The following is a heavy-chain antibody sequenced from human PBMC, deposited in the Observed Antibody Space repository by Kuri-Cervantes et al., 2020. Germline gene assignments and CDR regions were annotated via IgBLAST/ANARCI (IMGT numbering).Heavy chain of an antibody. CDR2: IWYDGSNE. J-gene: IGHJ6*04. CDR1: GFTFRSYG. CDR3: ARSLLSRGNV. V-gene: IGHV3-33*01. Sequence: GESLKISCAASGFTFRSYGMHWVRQAPGKGPEWVALIWYDGSNEYYADSVKGRLTISRDNSKNSLYLQMNSLRAEDTAVYYCARSLLSRGNVWGKGTTVTVSS.